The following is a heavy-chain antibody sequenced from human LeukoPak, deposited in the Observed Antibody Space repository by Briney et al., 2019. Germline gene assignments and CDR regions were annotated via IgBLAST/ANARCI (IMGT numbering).Heavy chain of an antibody. CDR3: ARGRPIFGVVPSLGGGPFDY. CDR2: IYTSGST. Sequence: SETLSLTCTVSGGSISSYYWSWIRQPAGKGMEWIGRIYTSGSTNYNASLKSRVTMSVDTSKNQFSLNLSSVTAADTAVYYCARGRPIFGVVPSLGGGPFDYWGQGTLVTVSS. J-gene: IGHJ4*02. D-gene: IGHD3-3*02. CDR1: GGSISSYY. V-gene: IGHV4-4*07.